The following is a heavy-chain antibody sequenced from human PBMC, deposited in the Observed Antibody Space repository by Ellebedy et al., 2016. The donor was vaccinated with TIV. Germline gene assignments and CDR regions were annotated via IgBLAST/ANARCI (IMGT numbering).Heavy chain of an antibody. CDR3: ASARGSGWSLI. J-gene: IGHJ3*02. Sequence: MPSETLSLTFAVSGGSISSSNWWSWVRQPPGKGLEWIGEIYHSGSTNYNPSLNSRVTISVDKSKNQFSLKLNSVTAADTAVYYCASARGSGWSLIWGQGTMVIVSS. D-gene: IGHD6-19*01. CDR1: GGSISSSNW. V-gene: IGHV4-4*02. CDR2: IYHSGST.